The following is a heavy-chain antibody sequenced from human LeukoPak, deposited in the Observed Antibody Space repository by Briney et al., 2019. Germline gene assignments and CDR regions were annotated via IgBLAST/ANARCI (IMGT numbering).Heavy chain of an antibody. CDR3: ARDRDDYVWGSYRYYGYYYYGMDV. D-gene: IGHD3-16*02. J-gene: IGHJ6*02. CDR1: GFTFSSYW. V-gene: IGHV3-7*01. Sequence: PGGSLRLSCAASGFTFSSYWMSWVRQAPGKGLEWVANIKQDGSEKYYVDPAKGRFTISRDNAKNSLYLQMNSLRAEDTAVYYCARDRDDYVWGSYRYYGYYYYGMDVWGQGTTVTVSS. CDR2: IKQDGSEK.